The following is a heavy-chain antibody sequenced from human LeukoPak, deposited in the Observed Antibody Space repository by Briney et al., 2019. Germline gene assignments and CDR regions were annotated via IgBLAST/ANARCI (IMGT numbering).Heavy chain of an antibody. CDR1: GYTFTDYY. Sequence: ASGKVSCKSSGYTFTDYYMYSVRQAPGQGLEWMGWINPHSGGTNYAQKFQGGLTMTRDTSISTAYMELSRLRSDDTAVYYCARVFGRWKYFDYWGQGTLVTVSS. V-gene: IGHV1-2*02. CDR3: ARVFGRWKYFDY. J-gene: IGHJ4*02. D-gene: IGHD4-23*01. CDR2: INPHSGGT.